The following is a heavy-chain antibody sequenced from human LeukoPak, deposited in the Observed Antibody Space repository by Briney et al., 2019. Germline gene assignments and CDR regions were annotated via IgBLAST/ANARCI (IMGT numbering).Heavy chain of an antibody. J-gene: IGHJ4*02. D-gene: IGHD6-19*01. CDR1: GFTSSSYA. Sequence: GGSLRLSCAASGFTSSSYAMSWVRQAPGKGLEWVSTISGSGGSTNYADSAKGRFTISRDNSKNTLHLQMNSLRAEDTAVYHCAKDRGSGWGIDYWGQGTLVTVSS. CDR3: AKDRGSGWGIDY. V-gene: IGHV3-23*01. CDR2: ISGSGGST.